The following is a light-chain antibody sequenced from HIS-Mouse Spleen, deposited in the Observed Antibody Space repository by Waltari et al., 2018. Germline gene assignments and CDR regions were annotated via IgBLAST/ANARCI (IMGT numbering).Light chain of an antibody. CDR2: EGS. CDR3: CSYAGSSTLV. CDR1: SSDVGSYNL. V-gene: IGLV2-23*01. J-gene: IGLJ2*01. Sequence: QSALTQPASVSGSPGQSITIPRTATSSDVGSYNLVSWYQQHPGKAPKLMIYEGSKRPSGVSNRFSGSKSGNTASLTISGLQAEDEADYYCCSYAGSSTLVFGGGTKLTVL.